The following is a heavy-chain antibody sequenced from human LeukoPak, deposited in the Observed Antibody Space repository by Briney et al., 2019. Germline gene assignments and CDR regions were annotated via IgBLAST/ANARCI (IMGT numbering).Heavy chain of an antibody. J-gene: IGHJ4*02. Sequence: GGSLRLSCAASGFTFSSYAMNWVRQAPGKGLEWVSSISGSSTYIYYADSVKGRFTIPRDNAKNSVFLQINNLRAEDTAIYYCARRGYYDSSGYDYWGQGTLVTVSS. CDR1: GFTFSSYA. CDR3: ARRGYYDSSGYDY. D-gene: IGHD3-22*01. CDR2: ISGSSTYI. V-gene: IGHV3-21*06.